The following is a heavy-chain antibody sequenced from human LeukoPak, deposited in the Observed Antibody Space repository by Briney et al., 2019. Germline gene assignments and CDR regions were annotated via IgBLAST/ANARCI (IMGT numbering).Heavy chain of an antibody. Sequence: GGSLRLSCAASGFTFSRFWMNWVRQAPGKGLVWVSRINTDGSGTDYADSVKGRFTISRDNAKNTLYLQMNSLRAEDTAVYYCARPIGGDFWSGYSNPYYYYYMDVWGKGTTVTVSS. CDR2: INTDGSGT. D-gene: IGHD3-3*01. J-gene: IGHJ6*03. CDR1: GFTFSRFW. V-gene: IGHV3-74*01. CDR3: ARPIGGDFWSGYSNPYYYYYMDV.